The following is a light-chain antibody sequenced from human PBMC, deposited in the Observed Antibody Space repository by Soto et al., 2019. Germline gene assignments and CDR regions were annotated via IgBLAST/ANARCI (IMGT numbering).Light chain of an antibody. CDR3: GTWDSSLSAFYV. CDR1: SSNIGNNY. CDR2: DNN. Sequence: QSALTQPPSVSAAPGQKVTISCSGSSSNIGNNYVSWYQQLSGTAPKLLIYDNNKRPSGIPDRFSGSKSGTSATLGITGLQTGDEADYYSGTWDSSLSAFYVFGTGTKVTVL. V-gene: IGLV1-51*01. J-gene: IGLJ1*01.